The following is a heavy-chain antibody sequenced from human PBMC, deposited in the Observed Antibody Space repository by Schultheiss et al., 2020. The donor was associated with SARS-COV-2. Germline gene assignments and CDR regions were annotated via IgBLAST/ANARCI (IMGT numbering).Heavy chain of an antibody. D-gene: IGHD3-22*01. V-gene: IGHV4-34*09. CDR3: ARVSYYDSSGYYSDY. J-gene: IGHJ4*02. Sequence: SETLSLTCAVYGGSFSGYYWSWIRQPPGKGLGWIGYIYYSGSTYYNPSLKNRVTISVDTSKNQFSLKLSSVTAADTAVYYCARVSYYDSSGYYSDYWGQGTLVTVSS. CDR2: IYYSGST. CDR1: GGSFSGYY.